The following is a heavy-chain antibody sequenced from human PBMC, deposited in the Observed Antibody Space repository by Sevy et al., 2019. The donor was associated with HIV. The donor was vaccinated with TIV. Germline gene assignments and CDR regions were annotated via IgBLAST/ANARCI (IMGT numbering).Heavy chain of an antibody. CDR2: IRYDGSNK. Sequence: GGSLRLSCAASGFTFSSYGMHWVRQAPGKGLEWVAFIRYDGSNKYYADSVKGRFTISRDNSKNTLYLQMNSLRAEDTAVYYCAKEYYDFWSGYSVYYYYYYGMDVWGQRTTVTVSS. J-gene: IGHJ6*02. V-gene: IGHV3-30*02. CDR1: GFTFSSYG. CDR3: AKEYYDFWSGYSVYYYYYYGMDV. D-gene: IGHD3-3*01.